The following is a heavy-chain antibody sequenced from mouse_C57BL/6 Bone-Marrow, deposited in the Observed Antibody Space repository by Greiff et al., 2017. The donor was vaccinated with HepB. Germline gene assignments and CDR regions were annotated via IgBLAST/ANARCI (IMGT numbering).Heavy chain of an antibody. V-gene: IGHV3-6*01. D-gene: IGHD1-1*01. Sequence: VQLKESGPGLVKPSQSLSLTCSVTGYSITSGYYWNWIRQFPGNKLEWMGYISYDGSNNYNPSLKNRISITRDTSKNQFFLKLNSVTTEDTATYYCATGYVYFDVWGTGTTVTVSS. J-gene: IGHJ1*03. CDR1: GYSITSGYY. CDR2: ISYDGSN. CDR3: ATGYVYFDV.